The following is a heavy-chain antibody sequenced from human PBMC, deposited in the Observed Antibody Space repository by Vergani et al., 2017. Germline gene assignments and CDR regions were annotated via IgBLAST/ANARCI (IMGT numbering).Heavy chain of an antibody. CDR3: ARGDSSVVVLFGELSRYNWFDP. V-gene: IGHV4-39*01. Sequence: QLQLQESGPGLVKPSETLSLTCTVSGGSISSSSYYWGWIRQPPGKGLEWIGSIYYSGSTYYNPSLKSRVTISVDTSKNQFSLKLSSVTAADTAVYYCARGDSSVVVLFGELSRYNWFDPWGQGTLVTVSS. D-gene: IGHD3-10*02. CDR1: GGSISSSSYY. CDR2: IYYSGST. J-gene: IGHJ5*02.